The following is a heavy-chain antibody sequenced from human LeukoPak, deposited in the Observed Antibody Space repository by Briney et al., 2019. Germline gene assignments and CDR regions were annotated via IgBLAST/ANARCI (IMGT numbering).Heavy chain of an antibody. Sequence: SETLSLTCAVYGGSFSGYYWSWIRQPPGKGLEWIGEINHSGGTNYNPSLKSRVTISVDTSKNQFSLKLGSVTAADTAVYYCARGRHNYRYYYYYYVDVWGKGTTVTVSS. D-gene: IGHD1-20*01. CDR3: ARGRHNYRYYYYYYVDV. CDR1: GGSFSGYY. CDR2: INHSGGT. J-gene: IGHJ6*03. V-gene: IGHV4-34*01.